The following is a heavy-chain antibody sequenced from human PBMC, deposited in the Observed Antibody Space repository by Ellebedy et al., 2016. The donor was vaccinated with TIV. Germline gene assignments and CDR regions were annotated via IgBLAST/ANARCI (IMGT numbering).Heavy chain of an antibody. V-gene: IGHV3-49*03. J-gene: IGHJ4*02. CDR2: IRNKADGETK. CDR3: TRDRPIDY. Sequence: GGSLRLSCTASGFIFGDYAMSWFRQAPGKGLQWVGFIRNKADGETKQYAASVEGRFVISSDDSKSVAYLQMDSLKSEDTAVYYCTRDRPIDYWGQGTLVTVSS. CDR1: GFIFGDYA.